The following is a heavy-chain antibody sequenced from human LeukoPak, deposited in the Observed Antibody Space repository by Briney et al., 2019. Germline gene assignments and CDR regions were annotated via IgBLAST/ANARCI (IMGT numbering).Heavy chain of an antibody. V-gene: IGHV1-69*13. CDR2: IIPIFGTA. Sequence: ASVKVSCKASGGTFSSYAISWVRQAPGQGLEWMGGIIPIFGTANYAQKFQGRVTITAGESTSTAYMELSSLRSEDTAVYYCARRTYYYDSSGYFENAFDVWGQGTMVTVSS. CDR1: GGTFSSYA. D-gene: IGHD3-22*01. CDR3: ARRTYYYDSSGYFENAFDV. J-gene: IGHJ3*01.